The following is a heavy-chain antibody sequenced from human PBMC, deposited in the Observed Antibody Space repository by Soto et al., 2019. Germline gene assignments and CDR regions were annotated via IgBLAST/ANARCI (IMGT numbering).Heavy chain of an antibody. CDR1: GFTFSSYA. Sequence: GGSLRLSCAASGFTFSSYAMSWVRQAPGKGLEWVSAISGSGGSTYYADSVKGRFTISRDNSKNTLYLQMNSVRAEDTAVYYCANAPPAYDFWSGFHFDYWGQGTLVTVSS. J-gene: IGHJ4*02. D-gene: IGHD3-3*01. CDR3: ANAPPAYDFWSGFHFDY. V-gene: IGHV3-23*01. CDR2: ISGSGGST.